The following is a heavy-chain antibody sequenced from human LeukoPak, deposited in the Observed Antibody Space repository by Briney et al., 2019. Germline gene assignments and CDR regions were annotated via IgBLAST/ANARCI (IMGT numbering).Heavy chain of an antibody. Sequence: SETLSLTCTVSGGSISSGGYYWSWIRQHPGKGLEWIGYIYYSGSTYYNPSLKSRVTISVDTSKNQFSLKLSSVTAADTAVYYCARDSDYYDSSGQDAFDIWGQGTMVTVSS. V-gene: IGHV4-31*03. CDR2: IYYSGST. D-gene: IGHD3-22*01. CDR1: GGSISSGGYY. J-gene: IGHJ3*02. CDR3: ARDSDYYDSSGQDAFDI.